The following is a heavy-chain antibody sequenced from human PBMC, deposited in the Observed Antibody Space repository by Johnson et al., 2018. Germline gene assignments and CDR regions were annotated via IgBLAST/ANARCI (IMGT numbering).Heavy chain of an antibody. J-gene: IGHJ3*02. Sequence: EVQLVESGAEVKKPGQSLKISCKASRYSFSNYWIGWVRQMPGRGLEWMGIIYPGDSDTRYSPSFQGQVTISVEESIRTAFLQWSSLKASDTAMYYCATSYRAGAVPWAASESWGQGTMVTVS. CDR2: IYPGDSDT. CDR1: RYSFSNYW. CDR3: ATSYRAGAVPWAASES. D-gene: IGHD5-18*01. V-gene: IGHV5-51*03.